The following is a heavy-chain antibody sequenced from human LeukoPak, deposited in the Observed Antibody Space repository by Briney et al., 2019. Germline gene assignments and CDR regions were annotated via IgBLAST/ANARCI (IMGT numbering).Heavy chain of an antibody. CDR2: TSSSSGYT. Sequence: GGSLRLSCAASGFSFSDCYMNWIRQAPGKGLEWVSYTSSSSGYTNYADSVKGRFTISRDNAKNSLYLQMDSLRAEDTAVYYCARSKRGYPYYFEYWGQGTLVTVSS. CDR1: GFSFSDCY. J-gene: IGHJ4*02. V-gene: IGHV3-11*03. D-gene: IGHD1-1*01. CDR3: ARSKRGYPYYFEY.